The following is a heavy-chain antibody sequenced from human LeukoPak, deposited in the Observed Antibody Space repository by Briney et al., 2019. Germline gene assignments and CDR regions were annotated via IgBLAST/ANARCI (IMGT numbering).Heavy chain of an antibody. D-gene: IGHD3-10*01. Sequence: ASVKVSCKASAGTFSSYAISWVRQAPGQGLEWMGRIIPILGIANYAQKFQGRVTITADKSTSTAYMELSSLRSEDTAVHYCARDFGGRTRRPRGSNAFDIWGQGTMVTVSS. V-gene: IGHV1-69*04. CDR2: IIPILGIA. CDR1: AGTFSSYA. J-gene: IGHJ3*02. CDR3: ARDFGGRTRRPRGSNAFDI.